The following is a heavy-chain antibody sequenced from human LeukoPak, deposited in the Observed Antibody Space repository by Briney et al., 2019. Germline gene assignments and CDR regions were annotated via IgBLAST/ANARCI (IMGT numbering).Heavy chain of an antibody. CDR2: ISYDGNHI. Sequence: PGGSLRLSCAASGFVFRSYPMQWVRQAPGKGLEWVTIISYDGNHIFYADSVKGRFTISRDNSKNTLYLQMNGLRPEDTAVYYRETAIQLRPFWGQGTLVTVSS. J-gene: IGHJ4*02. CDR3: ETAIQLRPF. V-gene: IGHV3-30*04. CDR1: GFVFRSYP. D-gene: IGHD1-1*01.